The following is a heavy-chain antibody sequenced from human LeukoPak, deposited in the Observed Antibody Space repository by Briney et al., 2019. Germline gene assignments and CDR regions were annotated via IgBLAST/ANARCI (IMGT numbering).Heavy chain of an antibody. J-gene: IGHJ4*02. CDR2: INPNSGDT. CDR1: GYTFTGYY. Sequence: ASVKVSCKASGYTFTGYYIHWVRQAPGLGLEWMGWINPNSGDTDCVQKFQGRVTMTRDTSISTAYMELNRLTSDDTVVYYCARGSTLYYFRDWGQGTLVTVSS. V-gene: IGHV1-2*02. CDR3: ARGSTLYYFRD. D-gene: IGHD3-10*01.